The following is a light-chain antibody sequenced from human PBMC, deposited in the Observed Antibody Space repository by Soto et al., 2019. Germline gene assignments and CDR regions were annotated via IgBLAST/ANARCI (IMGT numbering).Light chain of an antibody. Sequence: QSVLTQPPSAAGSPGQSVTISCTGSSSDVGGYNYVSWYQQHPGKAPQLMIYEVSKRPSGVPDRLSGSKSGNTASLTVSGLQDEDEAYYYCSSYGGSNTVVFGGRTPLTVL. CDR1: SSDVGGYNY. CDR3: SSYGGSNTVV. CDR2: EVS. J-gene: IGLJ2*01. V-gene: IGLV2-8*01.